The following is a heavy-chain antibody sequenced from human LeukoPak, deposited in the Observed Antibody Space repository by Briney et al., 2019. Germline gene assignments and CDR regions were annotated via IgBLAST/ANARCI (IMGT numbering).Heavy chain of an antibody. Sequence: SGPTLVNPTQTLTLTCTFSGFSRSTSGVGVGWIRQPPGKALEWLALIYWNDDKRYSPSLKSRLTITKDTSKNQVVLTMTNMDPVDTATYYCAHSFTSITIFGVVSIFPAYWGQGTLVTVSS. CDR3: AHSFTSITIFGVVSIFPAY. V-gene: IGHV2-5*01. CDR2: IYWNDDK. CDR1: GFSRSTSGVG. D-gene: IGHD3-3*01. J-gene: IGHJ4*02.